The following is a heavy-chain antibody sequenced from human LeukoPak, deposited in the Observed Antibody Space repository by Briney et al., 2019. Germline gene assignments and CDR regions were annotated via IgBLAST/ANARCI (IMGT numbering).Heavy chain of an antibody. CDR3: TRDSYHFDY. Sequence: GGSLRLSCTASGFTFGDYAMSWVRQAPGKGLEWVGFIRSKTYGGTTEYAASVKGRFTISRDDSKSIAYLQMNSLKTEDTAVYYCTRDSYHFDYWGQGTLVTVSS. J-gene: IGHJ4*02. D-gene: IGHD5-18*01. CDR2: IRSKTYGGTT. V-gene: IGHV3-49*04. CDR1: GFTFGDYA.